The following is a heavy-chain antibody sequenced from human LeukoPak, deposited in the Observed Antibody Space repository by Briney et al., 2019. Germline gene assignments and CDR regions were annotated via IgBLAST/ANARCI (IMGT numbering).Heavy chain of an antibody. V-gene: IGHV3-7*03. D-gene: IGHD4-23*01. CDR3: ARRAGGYSHPYDY. Sequence: QSGGSLRLSCAASGFTFSSYWMSWVRQAPGKGLEWVANIKQDGSEKNYMDSVKGRFIISRENAKNSLYLQMNTLRAEDTAVYYCARRAGGYSHPYDYWGQGILVTVSS. CDR1: GFTFSSYW. J-gene: IGHJ4*02. CDR2: IKQDGSEK.